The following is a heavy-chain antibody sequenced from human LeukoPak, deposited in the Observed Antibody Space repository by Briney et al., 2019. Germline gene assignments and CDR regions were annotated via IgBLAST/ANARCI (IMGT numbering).Heavy chain of an antibody. J-gene: IGHJ5*02. D-gene: IGHD5-24*01. CDR3: ARDDRRDGYNAP. CDR2: ISYDGSNK. CDR1: GFTFSSYG. V-gene: IGHV3-30*03. Sequence: GGSLRLSCAASGFTFSSYGMHWVRQAPGKGLEWVAVISYDGSNKYYADSVKGRFTISRDNSKNTLYLQMNSLRAEDTAVYYCARDDRRDGYNAPWGQGTLVTVSS.